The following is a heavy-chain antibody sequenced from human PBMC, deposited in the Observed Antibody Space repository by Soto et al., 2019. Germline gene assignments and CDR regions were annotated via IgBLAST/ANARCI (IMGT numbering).Heavy chain of an antibody. CDR1: GGSFSSNA. D-gene: IGHD1-26*01. CDR3: ASRERVEAFDI. J-gene: IGHJ3*02. CDR2: IIPILGSA. V-gene: IGHV1-69*01. Sequence: QVQLVQSGAEVKKPGSSVKVSCKASGGSFSSNAISWVRQAPGQGLEWMGGIIPILGSATYAQKFQDRLTITADGSTTTTYMELNSLRSEDAAVYYCASRERVEAFDIWGQGTLVTVSS.